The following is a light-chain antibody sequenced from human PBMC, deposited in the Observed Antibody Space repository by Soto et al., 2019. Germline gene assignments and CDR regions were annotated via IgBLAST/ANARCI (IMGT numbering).Light chain of an antibody. J-gene: IGKJ4*01. CDR1: RSVNNY. V-gene: IGKV3-11*01. CDR3: QQRGNWPWLT. Sequence: EIVLRQSPGTLSLSPGARATLSCRASRSVNNYLAWYQQRPGQAPRLLIYDASNRATGIPARFSGSGSGPDFTLTISSLEPEDSAVYYCQQRGNWPWLTVGGGTRVEIK. CDR2: DAS.